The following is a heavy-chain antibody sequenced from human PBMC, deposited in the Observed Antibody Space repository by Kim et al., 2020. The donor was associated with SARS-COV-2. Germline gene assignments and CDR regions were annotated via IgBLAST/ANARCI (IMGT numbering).Heavy chain of an antibody. V-gene: IGHV3-7*03. J-gene: IGHJ6*02. D-gene: IGHD6-19*01. CDR3: ARDPRIAVAGHYYYYGMDV. CDR2: IKQDGSEK. Sequence: GGSLRLSCAASGFTFSSYWMSWVRQAPGKGLEWVANIKQDGSEKYYVDSVKGRFTISRDNAKNSLYLQMNSLRAEDTAVYYCARDPRIAVAGHYYYYGMDVWGQGTTVTVSS. CDR1: GFTFSSYW.